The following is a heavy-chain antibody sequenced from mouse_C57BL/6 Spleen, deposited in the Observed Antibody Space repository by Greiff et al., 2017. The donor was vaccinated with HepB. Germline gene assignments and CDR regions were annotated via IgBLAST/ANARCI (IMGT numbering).Heavy chain of an antibody. CDR1: GFNIKDDY. J-gene: IGHJ4*01. Sequence: EVQVVESGAELVRPGASVKLSCTASGFNIKDDYMHWVKQRPEQGLEWIGWIDPENGDTEYASKFQGKATITADTSSNTAYLQLSSLTSEDTAVYYCTTSTTVVATRAMDYWGQGTSVTVSS. D-gene: IGHD1-1*01. V-gene: IGHV14-4*01. CDR2: IDPENGDT. CDR3: TTSTTVVATRAMDY.